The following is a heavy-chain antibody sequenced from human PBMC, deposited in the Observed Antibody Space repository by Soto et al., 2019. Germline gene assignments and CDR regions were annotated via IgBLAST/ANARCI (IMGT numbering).Heavy chain of an antibody. CDR1: GFTFDDYA. J-gene: IGHJ6*02. V-gene: IGHV3-9*01. CDR3: AKDITGGSYYYGMDV. CDR2: ISWNSDDI. D-gene: IGHD1-26*01. Sequence: EVQLVESGGGLVQPGGSLRLSCAASGFTFDDYAMHWVRQAPGKGLEWVSDISWNSDDINYADSVKGRFTISRDNAKNSLYLQMNSLKPEDTALYFCAKDITGGSYYYGMDVWGQGTTVTVSS.